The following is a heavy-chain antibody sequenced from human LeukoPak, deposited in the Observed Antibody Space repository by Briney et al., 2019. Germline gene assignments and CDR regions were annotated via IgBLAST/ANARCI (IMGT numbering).Heavy chain of an antibody. D-gene: IGHD3-16*01. J-gene: IGHJ4*02. Sequence: GGSLRLSCAASGFTFSRYGLHWVRQAPGKGLEWVAVVWPDGSNTYYADSVKGRVTISRDNSKNMLYLQVDSLRAEDTAVYYSAWGFSCRLKYFDYWGQGTLVTVSS. CDR2: VWPDGSNT. CDR1: GFTFSRYG. CDR3: AWGFSCRLKYFDY. V-gene: IGHV3-33*01.